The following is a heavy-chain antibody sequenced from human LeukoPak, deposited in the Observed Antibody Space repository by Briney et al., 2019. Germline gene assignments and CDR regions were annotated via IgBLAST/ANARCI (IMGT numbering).Heavy chain of an antibody. CDR1: GGSISSYY. V-gene: IGHV4-59*12. J-gene: IGHJ4*02. CDR2: IYDSGST. CDR3: ARVKSPGDFDY. Sequence: PSETLSLTCTVSGGSISSYYWSWIRQPPGKGLEWIGYIYDSGSTNYNPSLKSRVTISVDTSKNQFSLKLSSVTAADTAVYYCARVKSPGDFDYWGQGTLVTVSS.